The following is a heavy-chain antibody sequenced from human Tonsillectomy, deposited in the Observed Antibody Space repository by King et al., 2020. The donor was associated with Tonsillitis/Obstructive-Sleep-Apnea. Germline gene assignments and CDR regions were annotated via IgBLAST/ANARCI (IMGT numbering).Heavy chain of an antibody. V-gene: IGHV5-10-1*01. J-gene: IGHJ1*01. CDR1: GYSFTSYW. CDR3: ARLGVAAVDFQH. Sequence: QLVQSGAEVKKPGESLSISCKASGYSFTSYWISWVRQKPGKGLEWMGRIDPSVSHTNYSPSFQGHGTISVDKSISTAYFQWSSLTASDTAMYYCARLGVAAVDFQHWGQAPWSPSPQ. CDR2: IDPSVSHT. D-gene: IGHD1-26*01.